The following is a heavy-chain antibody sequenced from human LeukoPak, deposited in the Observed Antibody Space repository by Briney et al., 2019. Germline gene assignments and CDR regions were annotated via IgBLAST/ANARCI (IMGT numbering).Heavy chain of an antibody. CDR2: INPNSGGT. CDR1: GDTFTGYH. J-gene: IGHJ4*02. V-gene: IGHV1-2*02. D-gene: IGHD3-3*01. Sequence: ASLKVSCKASGDTFTGYHMHWVRQAPGQGLEWMGWINPNSGGTNYAQKFQGRVTMTRDTSISIAYMELRRLRSDDTAVYYCARASAPGGKITIFGVFTLDPFDYWGQGTLVTVSS. CDR3: ARASAPGGKITIFGVFTLDPFDY.